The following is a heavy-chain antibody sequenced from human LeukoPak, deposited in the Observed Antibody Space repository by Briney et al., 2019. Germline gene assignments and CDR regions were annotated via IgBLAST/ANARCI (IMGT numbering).Heavy chain of an antibody. CDR2: INHSGST. D-gene: IGHD1-26*01. Sequence: SETLSLTCAVSGGSISSGGYSWSWIRQPPGKGLEWIGEINHSGSTNYNPSLKSRVTISVDTSKNQFSLKLSSVTAADTAVYYCASRSNVGATPHFDYWGQGTLVTVSS. CDR1: GGSISSGGYS. V-gene: IGHV4-34*01. CDR3: ASRSNVGATPHFDY. J-gene: IGHJ4*02.